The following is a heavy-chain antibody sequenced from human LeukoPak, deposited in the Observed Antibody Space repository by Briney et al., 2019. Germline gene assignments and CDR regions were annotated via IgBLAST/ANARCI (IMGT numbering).Heavy chain of an antibody. Sequence: GESLKISCKGSGYSFANYWIGWVRQMPGRGLEWMGIIYPGDPDTRYSPSFQGQVTISADKSMSTAYLQWSSLKASDTAMYYCARRVADTKAHDYWGQGTLVTVSS. D-gene: IGHD3-3*01. V-gene: IGHV5-51*01. CDR1: GYSFANYW. CDR2: IYPGDPDT. J-gene: IGHJ4*02. CDR3: ARRVADTKAHDY.